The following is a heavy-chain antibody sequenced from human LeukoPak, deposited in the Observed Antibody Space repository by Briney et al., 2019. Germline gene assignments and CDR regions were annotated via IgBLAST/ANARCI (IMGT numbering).Heavy chain of an antibody. D-gene: IGHD6-13*01. V-gene: IGHV3-23*01. CDR2: ISGSGGST. CDR1: GFTFSSYG. Sequence: GGSLRLSCAASGFTFSSYGMSWVRQAPGKGLEWVSGISGSGGSTYYADSVKGRLTISRDNSKNTLYLQMNSLRAEDTAVYYCAKPPGSSWYGYAFDIWGQGTMVTVSS. CDR3: AKPPGSSWYGYAFDI. J-gene: IGHJ3*02.